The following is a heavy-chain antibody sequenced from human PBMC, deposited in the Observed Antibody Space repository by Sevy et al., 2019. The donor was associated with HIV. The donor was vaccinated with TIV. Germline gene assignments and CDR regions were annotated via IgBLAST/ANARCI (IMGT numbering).Heavy chain of an antibody. CDR1: GYTFTGYY. V-gene: IGHV1-2*06. J-gene: IGHJ4*02. D-gene: IGHD3-16*01. Sequence: ASVKVSCKASGYTFTGYYMHWVRQAPGQGLEWMGRINPNSGGTNYAQKFQGRVTMTRDTSISTAYMELSRLGSDETAVYYCARSIMITFGGRGFDYWGQGTLVTVSS. CDR3: ARSIMITFGGRGFDY. CDR2: INPNSGGT.